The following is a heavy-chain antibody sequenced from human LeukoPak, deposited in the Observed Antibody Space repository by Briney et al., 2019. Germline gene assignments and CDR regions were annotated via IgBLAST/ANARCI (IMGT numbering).Heavy chain of an antibody. CDR1: GGTFSSYA. J-gene: IGHJ5*02. V-gene: IGHV1-69*05. Sequence: SVKVSCKASGGTFSSYAISWVRQAPGQGLEWMGGIIPIFGTANYAQKFQGRVTITTDESTSTAYMEPSSLRSEDTAVYYCAISYYYGSGRRFDPWGQGTLVTVSS. CDR2: IIPIFGTA. D-gene: IGHD3-10*01. CDR3: AISYYYGSGRRFDP.